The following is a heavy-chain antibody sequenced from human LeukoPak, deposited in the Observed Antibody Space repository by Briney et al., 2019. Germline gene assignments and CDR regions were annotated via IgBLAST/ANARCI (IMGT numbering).Heavy chain of an antibody. CDR1: GFTFSNYD. CDR3: ARVGKGNDYSDYPNAFDI. Sequence: GGSLRLSCAASGFTFSNYDMHWVRQATGECLEWVSSIGTAGDTFYAGSVKGRFTVSRENAKKSLYLQMNSLTDGDAAVYYCARVGKGNDYSDYPNAFDIWGQGTLVTVSS. J-gene: IGHJ3*02. V-gene: IGHV3-13*01. CDR2: IGTAGDT. D-gene: IGHD4-11*01.